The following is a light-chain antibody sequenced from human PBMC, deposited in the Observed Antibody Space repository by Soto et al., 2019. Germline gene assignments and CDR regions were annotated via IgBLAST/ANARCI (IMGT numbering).Light chain of an antibody. CDR1: SSNIGAGYD. V-gene: IGLV1-40*01. Sequence: QPVLTQPTSVSGAPGQRVTISCTGSSSNIGAGYDIYWYQQLPGTAPKLLIYANNNRPSGVPDRFSGSKSGTSASLAITGLQAEDEADYCCQSYDSSLSGVVFGGGTKLTVL. CDR2: ANN. J-gene: IGLJ2*01. CDR3: QSYDSSLSGVV.